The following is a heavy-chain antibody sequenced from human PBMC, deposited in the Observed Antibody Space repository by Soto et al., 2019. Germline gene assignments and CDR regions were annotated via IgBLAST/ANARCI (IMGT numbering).Heavy chain of an antibody. CDR1: GFTFSSYS. D-gene: IGHD4-17*01. Sequence: PGGSLRLSCAASGFTFSSYSMNWVRQAPGKGLEWVSSISSSSSYVYYADSVKGRFTISGDNAKNSLYLQMNSLRAEDTAVYYCARPPTTVTTNYLDYWGQGTLVTVSS. J-gene: IGHJ4*02. V-gene: IGHV3-21*01. CDR2: ISSSSSYV. CDR3: ARPPTTVTTNYLDY.